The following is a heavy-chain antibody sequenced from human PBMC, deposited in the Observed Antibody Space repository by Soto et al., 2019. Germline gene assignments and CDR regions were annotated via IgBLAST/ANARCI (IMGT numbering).Heavy chain of an antibody. CDR2: ITAGNGNT. V-gene: IGHV1-3*01. CDR1: GSTVANYA. CDR3: ARDKGLTMAGTLHYYGMEV. Sequence: SVRGCSKVSGSTVANYATSWVRRAPGQKLEWMGWITAGNGNTKYSQKFQGRVTITRDTSASTGYMELRSVISEDTAVYYCARDKGLTMAGTLHYYGMEVWGQGTTVTVFS. J-gene: IGHJ6*02. D-gene: IGHD6-19*01.